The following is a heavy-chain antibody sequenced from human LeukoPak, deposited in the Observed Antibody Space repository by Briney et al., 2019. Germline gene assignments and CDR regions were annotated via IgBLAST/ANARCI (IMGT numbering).Heavy chain of an antibody. CDR3: ATSYDSSGCD. CDR1: GFTFSNFW. V-gene: IGHV3-7*01. Sequence: SGGSLRLSCAASGFTFSNFWMAWVRQAPGKGLEWVANIKQDGSIQYYGDSVKGRFTISRDNARSSLYLQMNSLRAEDTALYYCATSYDSSGCDWGQGTLVTVSS. D-gene: IGHD3-22*01. CDR2: IKQDGSIQ. J-gene: IGHJ4*02.